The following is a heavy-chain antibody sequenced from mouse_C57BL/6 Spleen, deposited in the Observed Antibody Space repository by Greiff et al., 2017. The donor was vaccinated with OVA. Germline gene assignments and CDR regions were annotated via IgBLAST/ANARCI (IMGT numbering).Heavy chain of an antibody. CDR2: IWSDGST. Sequence: VQRVESGPGLVAPSQSLSITCTVSGFSLTSYGVHWVRQPPGKGLEWLVVIWSDGSTTYNSALKSRLSISKDNSKSQVFLKMNSLQTDDTAMYYCARQSHYSNYDYFDYWGQGTTLTVSS. D-gene: IGHD2-5*01. CDR3: ARQSHYSNYDYFDY. CDR1: GFSLTSYG. J-gene: IGHJ2*01. V-gene: IGHV2-6-1*01.